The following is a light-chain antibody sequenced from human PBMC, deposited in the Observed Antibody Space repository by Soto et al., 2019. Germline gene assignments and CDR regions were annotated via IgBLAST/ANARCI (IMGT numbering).Light chain of an antibody. CDR3: QSYDSSLSGYV. CDR2: ENN. Sequence: QSVLTQPPSVSEAPGQRVTISCTGSRSNIGAGYEAHWDQHVPGTAPKLLIYENNKRPSGVPDRFAGSKSGTSDSLALTGLQAEDGAEYYRQSYDSSLSGYVFGTGTKVTVL. CDR1: RSNIGAGYE. J-gene: IGLJ1*01. V-gene: IGLV1-40*01.